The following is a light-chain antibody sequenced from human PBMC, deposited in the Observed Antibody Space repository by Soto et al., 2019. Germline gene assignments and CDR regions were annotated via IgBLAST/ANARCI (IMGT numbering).Light chain of an antibody. V-gene: IGKV3-15*01. J-gene: IGKJ4*01. CDR1: QSVSSN. CDR3: QQHNNWPLT. Sequence: EIVMTQSPATLSVSPGERATLSCRASQSVSSNLAWYQQKPGQAPRLLMYGISTRAPGIPARFSGSGSGTEFTLTISSLQSEDFAIYYCQQHNNWPLTFGGGTKVEIK. CDR2: GIS.